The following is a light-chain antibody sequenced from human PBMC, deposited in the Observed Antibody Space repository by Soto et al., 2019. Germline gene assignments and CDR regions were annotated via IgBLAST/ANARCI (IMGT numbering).Light chain of an antibody. J-gene: IGKJ4*02. CDR2: GAS. CDR1: QSVSSSY. V-gene: IGKV3-20*01. CDR3: QQYGSSPPR. Sequence: SVLTHSRSTLSLSPGQRSTLSCRASQSVSSSYLAWYQQKNGQAPRPXIYGASSRATGIPDRFSGSWSGTDFPLTIRRLEPEDFAVYYCQQYGSSPPRFGGGTKVDTK.